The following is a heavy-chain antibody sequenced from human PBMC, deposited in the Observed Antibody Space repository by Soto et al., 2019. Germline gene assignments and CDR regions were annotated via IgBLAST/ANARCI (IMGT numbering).Heavy chain of an antibody. CDR3: ARDTIPLNSGYDFDAFDI. CDR1: GYTYTSYG. CDR2: INPSGGST. Sequence: ASVKVCRKASGYTYTSYGISWVRQEHGQGLEWMGIINPSGGSTSYAQKFQGRVTMTRDTSTSTVYMELSSLRSEDTAVYYCARDTIPLNSGYDFDAFDIWGQGTMVTVSS. D-gene: IGHD5-12*01. J-gene: IGHJ3*02. V-gene: IGHV1-46*03.